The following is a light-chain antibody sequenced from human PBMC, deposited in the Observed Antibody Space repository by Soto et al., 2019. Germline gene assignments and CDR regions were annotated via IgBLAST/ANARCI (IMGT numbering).Light chain of an antibody. Sequence: EIVLTQSPGTLSLSPGERATLSCRASQSVTSTSLAWYQQKPGQAPRLLIYGASSRATYIPDRFSGSGSGTDFPLIIRRLEPEYFAVYYCQQYATPPETFGQGTKVEIK. CDR3: QQYATPPET. V-gene: IGKV3-20*01. CDR1: QSVTSTS. CDR2: GAS. J-gene: IGKJ1*01.